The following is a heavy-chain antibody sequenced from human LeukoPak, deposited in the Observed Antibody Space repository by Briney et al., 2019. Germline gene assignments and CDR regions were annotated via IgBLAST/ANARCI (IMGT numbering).Heavy chain of an antibody. J-gene: IGHJ4*02. CDR2: IKQDGSEK. D-gene: IGHD3-16*01. CDR3: ARDSDLYYFDY. CDR1: GFTFSSYW. V-gene: IGHV3-7*01. Sequence: VGSLRLSCAASGFTFSSYWMSWVRQAPGKGLEWVANIKQDGSEKYYVDSVKGRFTISRDNAKISLYLQMNSLRAEDTAVYYCARDSDLYYFDYWGQGTLVTVSS.